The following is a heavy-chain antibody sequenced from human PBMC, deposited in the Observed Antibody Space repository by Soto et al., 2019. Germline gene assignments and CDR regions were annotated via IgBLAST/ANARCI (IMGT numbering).Heavy chain of an antibody. CDR2: ISAYNGNT. V-gene: IGHV1-18*01. J-gene: IGHJ4*02. Sequence: QVQLVQSGAEVKKPGASVKVSCKASGYTFTSYGISWVRQAPGQGLEWMGWISAYNGNTNYAQKLQGRVTMTTDTXTXXAYMELRSLRSDDTAVYYCARLRDITMIVVVIPDYWGQGTLVTVSS. D-gene: IGHD3-22*01. CDR3: ARLRDITMIVVVIPDY. CDR1: GYTFTSYG.